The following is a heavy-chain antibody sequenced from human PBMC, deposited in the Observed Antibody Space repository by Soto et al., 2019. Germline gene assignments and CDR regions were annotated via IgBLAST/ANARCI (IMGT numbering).Heavy chain of an antibody. D-gene: IGHD3-10*01. CDR1: GLTFGSRA. J-gene: IGHJ4*02. CDR3: ARGSTDSYPGSRIFDF. Sequence: GGSLRLSCVASGLTFGSRAMSWVRQAPGEGLQWVSTITDTGGDAKYADSVRGRFVISRDNSKKTLYLQMTSLTAEDSAMYYCARGSTDSYPGSRIFDFWGRGTLVTVSS. CDR2: ITDTGGDA. V-gene: IGHV3-23*01.